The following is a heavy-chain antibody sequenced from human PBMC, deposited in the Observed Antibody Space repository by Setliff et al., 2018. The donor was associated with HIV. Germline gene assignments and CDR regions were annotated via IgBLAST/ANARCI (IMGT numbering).Heavy chain of an antibody. CDR3: ARQLRVVAATPLGGFDY. CDR1: GYNFASYW. D-gene: IGHD2-15*01. J-gene: IGHJ4*02. CDR2: IDPSDSYT. Sequence: PGESLKISCKASGYNFASYWISWVRQMPGKGLEWMGRIDPSDSYTSYSPSFQGHVTISADKSISTAYLQWSSLKASDTAMYYCARQLRVVAATPLGGFDYWGQGTLVTVSS. V-gene: IGHV5-10-1*01.